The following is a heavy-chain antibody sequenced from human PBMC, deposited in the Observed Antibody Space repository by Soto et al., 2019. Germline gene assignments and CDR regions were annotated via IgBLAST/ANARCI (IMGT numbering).Heavy chain of an antibody. CDR3: ARDQGAARGLDYYYGMDV. J-gene: IGHJ6*02. D-gene: IGHD6-6*01. CDR2: IYYSGST. V-gene: IGHV4-59*01. CDR1: GGSISSYY. Sequence: PSETLSLTCTVSGGSISSYYWSWIRQPPGKGLEWIGYIYYSGSTNYNPSLKSRVTIPVDTSKNQFSLKLSSVTAADTAVYYCARDQGAARGLDYYYGMDVWGQGTTVTVSS.